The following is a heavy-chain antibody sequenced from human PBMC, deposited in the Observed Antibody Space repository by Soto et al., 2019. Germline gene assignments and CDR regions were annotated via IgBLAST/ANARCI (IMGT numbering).Heavy chain of an antibody. Sequence: HPGGSLRLSCAASGFTFSSYAMHWARQAPGKGLEWVSVISCSGRTKHYADSVKGRFTISRDNSKNTLYLQMNSLRAEDTAVYYCARLPLRGSMDVWGQGTTVTVSS. D-gene: IGHD3-10*01. V-gene: IGHV3-30*04. CDR1: GFTFSSYA. CDR2: ISCSGRTK. CDR3: ARLPLRGSMDV. J-gene: IGHJ6*02.